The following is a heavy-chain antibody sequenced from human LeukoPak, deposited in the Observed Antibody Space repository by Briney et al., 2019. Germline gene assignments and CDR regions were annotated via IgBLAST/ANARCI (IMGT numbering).Heavy chain of an antibody. J-gene: IGHJ6*02. V-gene: IGHV4-39*01. CDR2: IYYSGST. CDR3: ARQKNYDFWSGFRAPPQLRRDAYGMDV. CDR1: GGSISSYY. D-gene: IGHD3-3*01. Sequence: SETLSLTCTVSGGSISSYYWGWIRQPPGKGLEWIGSIYYSGSTYYNPSLKSRVTISVDTSKNQFSLKLSSVTAADTAVCYCARQKNYDFWSGFRAPPQLRRDAYGMDVWGQGTTVTVSS.